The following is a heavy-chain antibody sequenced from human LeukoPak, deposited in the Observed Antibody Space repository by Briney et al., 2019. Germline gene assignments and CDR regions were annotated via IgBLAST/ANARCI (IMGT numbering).Heavy chain of an antibody. CDR3: ARVPPQKRGLDY. D-gene: IGHD3-10*01. J-gene: IGHJ4*02. CDR2: ISAYNGNT. V-gene: IGHV1-18*01. CDR1: GYTFTSYG. Sequence: ASVKVSCTSSGYTFTSYGISWVRQAPGQGLEWMGWISAYNGNTNYAQKLQGRVTMTTDTSTSTAYMELRSLRSDDTAVYYCARVPPQKRGLDYWGQGTLVTVSS.